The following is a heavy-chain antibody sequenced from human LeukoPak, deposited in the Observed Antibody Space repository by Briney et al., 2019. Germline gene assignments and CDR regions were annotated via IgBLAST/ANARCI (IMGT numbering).Heavy chain of an antibody. CDR2: IKHDCTVD. J-gene: IGHJ4*02. V-gene: IGHV3-7*05. CDR3: ASYCSGGSCCDY. D-gene: IGHD2-15*01. Sequence: GGSLRLSCAASGFIFSSYWMSWVRQAPGRGLEWVANIKHDCTVDYYVASVKDLFTISRHNANNSMYLHMNSLRAEDTAVYYCASYCSGGSCCDYWGRGIMVTVSS. CDR1: GFIFSSYW.